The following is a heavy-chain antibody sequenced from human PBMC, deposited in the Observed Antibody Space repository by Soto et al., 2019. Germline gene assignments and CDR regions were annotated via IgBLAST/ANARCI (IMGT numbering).Heavy chain of an antibody. Sequence: SETLSLTCTVSGGSISSGDYYWSWIRQPPGKGLEWIGYIYYSGSTYYNPSLKSRVTISVDTSKNQFSLKLNSVTAADTAVYYCARGRFPMLTDYWGQGALVTVSS. CDR1: GGSISSGDYY. D-gene: IGHD2-8*01. J-gene: IGHJ4*02. CDR3: ARGRFPMLTDY. V-gene: IGHV4-30-4*02. CDR2: IYYSGST.